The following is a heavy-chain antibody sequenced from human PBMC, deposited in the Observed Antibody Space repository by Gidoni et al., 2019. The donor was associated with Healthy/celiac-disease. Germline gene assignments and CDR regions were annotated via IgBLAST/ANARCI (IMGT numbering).Heavy chain of an antibody. CDR3: ARGFGAAAAGTGGWWFDP. CDR1: GFTLSSYD. D-gene: IGHD6-13*01. J-gene: IGHJ5*02. Sequence: EVQLVESGVGLVQPGGSLRLSCAASGFTLSSYDMHWGRQATGKGLEWASAIGTAGDTYYPGSVKGRFTISRENAKNSLYLQMNSLRAGDTAVYYCARGFGAAAAGTGGWWFDPWGQGTLVTVSS. CDR2: IGTAGDT. V-gene: IGHV3-13*01.